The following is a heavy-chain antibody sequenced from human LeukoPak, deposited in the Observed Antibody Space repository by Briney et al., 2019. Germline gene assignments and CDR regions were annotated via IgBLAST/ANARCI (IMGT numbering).Heavy chain of an antibody. Sequence: SETLSLTCTVSGGSISSYYWSWIRQPPGKGLEWIGYIYYSGSTNYNPSLKSRVTISVDTSRNQFSLKLSSVTAADPAVYYCARGGTVRNGMDVWGQGTTVTVSS. CDR3: ARGGTVRNGMDV. D-gene: IGHD1-26*01. CDR2: IYYSGST. V-gene: IGHV4-59*01. J-gene: IGHJ6*02. CDR1: GGSISSYY.